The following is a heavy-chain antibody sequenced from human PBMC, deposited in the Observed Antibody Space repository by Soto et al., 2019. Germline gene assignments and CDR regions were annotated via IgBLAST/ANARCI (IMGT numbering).Heavy chain of an antibody. J-gene: IGHJ4*02. CDR1: EFTVSTKY. CDR2: IYSGGST. CDR3: ARDPWAADY. Sequence: EVQLVESGGGLVQPGGSLRLFCAASEFTVSTKYMSWVRQAPGKGLEWVSVIYSGGSTFYADSVRGRFTISRDNSKNTVNLQMNSLRAEDTAVYYCARDPWAADYWGQGTLVTVSS. D-gene: IGHD3-16*01. V-gene: IGHV3-66*01.